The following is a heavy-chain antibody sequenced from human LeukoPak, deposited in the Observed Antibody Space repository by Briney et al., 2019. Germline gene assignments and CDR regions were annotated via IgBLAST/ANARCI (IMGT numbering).Heavy chain of an antibody. CDR2: IYYSGST. V-gene: IGHV4-31*03. Sequence: SETLSLTCNVSGGSISSGGSRWSWIRQHPGKGLEWIGYIYYSGSTYYNPSLESRLTMSVDTSKDQFSLHLTSVTAADTAVYYCARDWGTYFDYWGQGTLVTVSS. CDR1: GGSISSGGSR. J-gene: IGHJ4*02. D-gene: IGHD7-27*01. CDR3: ARDWGTYFDY.